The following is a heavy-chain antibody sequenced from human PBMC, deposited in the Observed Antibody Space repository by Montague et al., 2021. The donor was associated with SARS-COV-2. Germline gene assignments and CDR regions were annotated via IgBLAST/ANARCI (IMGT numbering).Heavy chain of an antibody. CDR2: IYYSGGT. V-gene: IGHV4-39*01. D-gene: IGHD3-22*01. J-gene: IGHJ3*02. Sequence: SETLSLTCTVSGGSISSSSYYWGWIRQPPGKGLEWIGSIYYSGGTYYNPSLKSRVTISVDTSKNQFSLKLSSVTAADTAVYYCARFPTSYYYDSKAAPATPDAFDIWGQGTMSPSLQ. CDR3: ARFPTSYYYDSKAAPATPDAFDI. CDR1: GGSISSSSYY.